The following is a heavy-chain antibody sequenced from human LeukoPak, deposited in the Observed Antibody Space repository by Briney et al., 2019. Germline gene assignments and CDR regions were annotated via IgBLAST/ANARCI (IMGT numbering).Heavy chain of an antibody. CDR2: INHSGST. D-gene: IGHD2-15*01. J-gene: IGHJ4*02. V-gene: IGHV4-34*01. CDR1: GGSFSGYY. Sequence: PSETLSLTCAGYGGSFSGYYWSWIRQPPGKGLEWIGEINHSGSTNYNPSLKSRVTISVDTSKNQFSLKLSSVTAADTAVYYCARDRYCSGGSCYSFCDYWGQGTLVTVSS. CDR3: ARDRYCSGGSCYSFCDY.